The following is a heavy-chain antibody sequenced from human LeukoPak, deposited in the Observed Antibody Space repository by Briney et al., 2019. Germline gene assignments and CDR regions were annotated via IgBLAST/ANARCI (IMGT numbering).Heavy chain of an antibody. V-gene: IGHV4-39*01. CDR3: ARHQWHYYYYMGV. CDR2: IYYSGDT. CDR1: GVSFNAYY. D-gene: IGHD6-19*01. J-gene: IGHJ6*03. Sequence: SETLSLTCTVSGVSFNAYYWSWIRQSPGTGLEWIGSIYYSGDTYYNPSLKSRRVTISVDTSKNQFSLRLSSVTAADTAVYYCARHQWHYYYYMGVWGKGSTVTVSS.